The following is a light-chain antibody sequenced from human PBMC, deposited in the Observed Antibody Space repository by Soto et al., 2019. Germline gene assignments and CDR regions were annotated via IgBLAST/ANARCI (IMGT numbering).Light chain of an antibody. CDR3: SSFTRTHMYV. CDR1: SGDIGGHTY. J-gene: IGLJ1*01. V-gene: IGLV2-14*03. Sequence: QSALTQPAAVSGSPGQSITISCTGTSGDIGGHTYVSWYQQHPGKAPKLLIFDVDNRPSGVSPRFSASKSGNTASLTISGLQAEDDAEYHCSSFTRTHMYVFGSGTKVTVL. CDR2: DVD.